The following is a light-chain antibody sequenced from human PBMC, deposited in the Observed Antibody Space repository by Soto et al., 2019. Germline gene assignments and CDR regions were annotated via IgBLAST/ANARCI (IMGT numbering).Light chain of an antibody. V-gene: IGKV1-39*01. CDR1: QSISSY. CDR2: AAS. Sequence: DIQMTQSPSSLSASVGDRVTITCRASQSISSYLNWYQQKPGKAPKLLIYAASSLQSGVPSRFSGSGSGTDFTLTISSLQPEDFATYYFQQGHSIPLTFGGGTKVEIK. CDR3: QQGHSIPLT. J-gene: IGKJ4*01.